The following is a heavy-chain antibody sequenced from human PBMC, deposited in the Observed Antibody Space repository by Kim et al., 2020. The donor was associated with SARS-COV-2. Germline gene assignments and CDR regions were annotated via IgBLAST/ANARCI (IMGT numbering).Heavy chain of an antibody. J-gene: IGHJ5*02. D-gene: IGHD6-19*01. CDR3: ARDLYGSGWFNYFDP. CDR1: GFTFSVYD. CDR2: TSHDGIGT. V-gene: IGHV3-30*03. Sequence: GGSLRLSCVASGFTFSVYDMHWVRQTPGEGLEWLTMTSHDGIGTYYADSVKGRFTISRDNAQNTLYLEMNNLRPEDTAIYYCARDLYGSGWFNYFDPWGQGTLVTVSS.